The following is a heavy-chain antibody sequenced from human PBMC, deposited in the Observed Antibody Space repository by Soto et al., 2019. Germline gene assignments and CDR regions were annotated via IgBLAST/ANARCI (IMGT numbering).Heavy chain of an antibody. CDR1: GVSFIGYY. CDR2: INHSGST. Sequence: SETLSLTCAVYGVSFIGYYWSWIRQPPGKGLEWIGEINHSGSTNYNPSLKSRVTISVDTSKNQFSLKLSSVTAADTAVYYCASAVYSQNNWFDPWGQGTLVTVSS. D-gene: IGHD6-13*01. V-gene: IGHV4-34*01. CDR3: ASAVYSQNNWFDP. J-gene: IGHJ5*02.